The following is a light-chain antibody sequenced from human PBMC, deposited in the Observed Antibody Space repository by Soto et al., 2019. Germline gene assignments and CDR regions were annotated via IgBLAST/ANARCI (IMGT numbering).Light chain of an antibody. J-gene: IGLJ1*01. CDR3: SSYTSSSSYV. CDR1: SSDVGGYNY. V-gene: IGLV2-14*01. CDR2: EVS. Sequence: QSVLTQPASVSGSPGQSITISCTGTSSDVGGYNYVSWYQHHPGKAPKLMLYEVSNRPSGVSNRFSGSKSGNTASLTISGLQGEDEADYYCSSYTSSSSYVFGTGTKLTVL.